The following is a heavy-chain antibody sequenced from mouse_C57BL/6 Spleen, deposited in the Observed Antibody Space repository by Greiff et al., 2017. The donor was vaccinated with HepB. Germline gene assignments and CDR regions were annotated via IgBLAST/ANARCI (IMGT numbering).Heavy chain of an antibody. D-gene: IGHD3-1*01. V-gene: IGHV2-5*01. CDR2: IWRGGST. Sequence: VKLQESGPGLVQPSQSLSITCTVSGFSLTSYGVHWVRQSPGKGLEWLGVIWRGGSTDYNAAFMSRLSITKDNSKSQVFFKMNSLQADDTAIYYCAKNPPGHYYAMDYWGQGTSVTVSS. CDR3: AKNPPGHYYAMDY. CDR1: GFSLTSYG. J-gene: IGHJ4*01.